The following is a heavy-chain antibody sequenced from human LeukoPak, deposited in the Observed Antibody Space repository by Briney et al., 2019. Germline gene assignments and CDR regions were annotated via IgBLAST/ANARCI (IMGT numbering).Heavy chain of an antibody. CDR3: AKGKLGYCSGGSCYSFDY. D-gene: IGHD2-15*01. CDR1: GFTFSSYA. CDR2: ISGSGGST. J-gene: IGHJ4*02. Sequence: GGSLRLSYAASGFTFSSYAVSWVRQAPGKGLEWVSAISGSGGSTYYADSVKGRFTISRDNYMHTLYLQMSSLRADDTAVYYCAKGKLGYCSGGSCYSFDYWGQGTLVAVSS. V-gene: IGHV3-23*01.